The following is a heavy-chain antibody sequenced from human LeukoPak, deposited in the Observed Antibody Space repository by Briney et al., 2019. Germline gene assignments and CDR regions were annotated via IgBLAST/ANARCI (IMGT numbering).Heavy chain of an antibody. V-gene: IGHV3-48*01. Sequence: GGSLRLSCAASGFTFSSYHMTWVRQAPGKGLEWISYISIISTTIYYADSVKGRFTISRDDAKNSVYLQMNSLRAEDTAVYYCARGSISVAAAGRIDYWGQGTLVTVSS. CDR3: ARGSISVAAAGRIDY. J-gene: IGHJ4*02. D-gene: IGHD6-13*01. CDR2: ISIISTTI. CDR1: GFTFSSYH.